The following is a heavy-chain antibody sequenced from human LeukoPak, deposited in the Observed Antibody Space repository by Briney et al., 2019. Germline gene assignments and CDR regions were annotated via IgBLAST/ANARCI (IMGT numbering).Heavy chain of an antibody. D-gene: IGHD1-1*01. CDR1: CGSISSGGYN. V-gene: IGHV4-31*03. J-gene: IGHJ5*02. CDR3: ARGLERGFDT. CDR2: IYYSGST. Sequence: SETLSLTCTVSCGSISSGGYNWSWIRQPPGKGLEWIGYIYYSGSTYYNPSLKSRVTISVDTSKNQYSLKLSSVTAADTAVYYCARGLERGFDTWGQGTMVTVSS.